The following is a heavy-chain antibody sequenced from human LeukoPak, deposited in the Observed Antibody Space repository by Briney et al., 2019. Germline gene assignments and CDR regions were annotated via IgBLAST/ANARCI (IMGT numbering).Heavy chain of an antibody. Sequence: GGSLRLSCAASGFTFSRYWMSWARQAPGKGLEWVANIKQDGSEIYYVDSVKGRFTISRDNAKNSLYLQMNSLRAEDTAVYYCARDSYCSGGSCYGTIWFDPWGQGTLVTVSS. CDR2: IKQDGSEI. CDR3: ARDSYCSGGSCYGTIWFDP. V-gene: IGHV3-7*01. J-gene: IGHJ5*02. CDR1: GFTFSRYW. D-gene: IGHD2-15*01.